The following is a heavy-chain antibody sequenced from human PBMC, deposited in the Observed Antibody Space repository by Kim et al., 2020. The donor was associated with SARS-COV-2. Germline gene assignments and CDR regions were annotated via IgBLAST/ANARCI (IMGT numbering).Heavy chain of an antibody. CDR2: IWYNGSNK. CDR1: GFTFSSYG. D-gene: IGHD5-18*01. V-gene: IGHV3-33*01. CDR3: ARDRDGDSYGSSFRDL. Sequence: GGSLRLSCAASGFTFSSYGMHWVRQAPGKGLEWVAVIWYNGSNKYYADSVKGRFTISRDNTKNTVYLQMHSLRADDTALYYWARDRDGDSYGSSFRDLWG. J-gene: IGHJ6*01.